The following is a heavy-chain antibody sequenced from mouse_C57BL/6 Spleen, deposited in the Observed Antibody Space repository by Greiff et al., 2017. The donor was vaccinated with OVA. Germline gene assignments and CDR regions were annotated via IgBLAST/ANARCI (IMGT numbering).Heavy chain of an antibody. V-gene: IGHV1-55*01. CDR3: ARGYYYGSSSPWAMDY. Sequence: VQLQQPGAELVKPGASVKMSCKASGYTFTSYWITWVKQRPGQGLEWIGDIYPGSGSTNYNEKFKSKATLTVDTSSSTAYMQLSSLTSEDSAVYYCARGYYYGSSSPWAMDYWGQGTSVTVSS. CDR1: GYTFTSYW. CDR2: IYPGSGST. J-gene: IGHJ4*01. D-gene: IGHD1-1*01.